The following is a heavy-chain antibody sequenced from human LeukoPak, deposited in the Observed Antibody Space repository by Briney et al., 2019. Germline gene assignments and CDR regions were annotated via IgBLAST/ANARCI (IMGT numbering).Heavy chain of an antibody. CDR3: ARHKWRTVLLWFGECDYMDV. CDR1: GGSISSSSYY. Sequence: PSETLSLTCTVSGGSISSSSYYWGWIRQPPGKGLEWIGSIYYSGRTYYNPSLKRRVTIYVDASKNQFSLKLSSVTAADTAVYDCARHKWRTVLLWFGECDYMDVWGKGTTVTISS. V-gene: IGHV4-39*01. CDR2: IYYSGRT. D-gene: IGHD3-10*01. J-gene: IGHJ6*03.